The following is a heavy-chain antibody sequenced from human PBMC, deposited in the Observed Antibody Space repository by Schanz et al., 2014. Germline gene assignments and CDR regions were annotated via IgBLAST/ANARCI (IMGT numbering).Heavy chain of an antibody. V-gene: IGHV3-23*05. CDR3: AKTPREYCNYDNGPNWFDS. CDR2: VSSRSDEI. Sequence: EVQLLESGGGLVQPGGSLRLSCSASTFTFDHYAMTWVLQAPGKGLEWVAAVSSRSDEIKYADSVRGRFTISRDNSKNTLYLQMDSLRAEDTAVYYCAKTPREYCNYDNGPNWFDSWGQGTLXTASS. D-gene: IGHD3-16*01. CDR1: TFTFDHYA. J-gene: IGHJ5*01.